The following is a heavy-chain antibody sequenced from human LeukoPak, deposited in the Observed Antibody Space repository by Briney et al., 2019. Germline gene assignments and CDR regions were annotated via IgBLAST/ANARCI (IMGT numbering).Heavy chain of an antibody. J-gene: IGHJ4*02. Sequence: PGRSLRLSCAASGFTFSSYAMHWVRQAPGKGLEWVAVISYDGSNKYYADSVKGRFTISRDNSKNTLYLQMNSLRAEDTAVYYCAREGVTYYDILTGYYSSHYFDYWGQGTLVTVSS. CDR3: AREGVTYYDILTGYYSSHYFDY. D-gene: IGHD3-9*01. CDR2: ISYDGSNK. CDR1: GFTFSSYA. V-gene: IGHV3-30*04.